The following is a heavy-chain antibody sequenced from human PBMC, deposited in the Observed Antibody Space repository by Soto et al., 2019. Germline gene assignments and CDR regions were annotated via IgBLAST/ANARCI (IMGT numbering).Heavy chain of an antibody. CDR1: GFTFRNYA. V-gene: IGHV3-23*01. J-gene: IGHJ4*02. D-gene: IGHD3-22*01. Sequence: PGGSLRLSCVASGFTFRNYAMTWVRQAPGKGLEWVSGLSGNGISTYYADSVKGQVTISADKSISTAYLQWSSLKASDSAMYFCARHYYYDSSYYYPTNTQLPLDYWGQGTLVTVSS. CDR3: ARHYYYDSSYYYPTNTQLPLDY. CDR2: LSGNGIST.